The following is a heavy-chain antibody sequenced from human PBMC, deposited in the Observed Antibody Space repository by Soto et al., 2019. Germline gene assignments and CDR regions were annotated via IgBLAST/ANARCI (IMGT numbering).Heavy chain of an antibody. Sequence: GGSLRLSCAASGFTFSDYYMSWIRQAPGKGLEWVSYISSSGSTIYYADSVKGRFTISRDNAKNSLYLQMNSLRAEDTAVYYCARVMGYSTLSYYCDYKYVWGKGTTVTVSS. D-gene: IGHD4-4*01. J-gene: IGHJ6*03. CDR1: GFTFSDYY. V-gene: IGHV3-11*01. CDR3: ARVMGYSTLSYYCDYKYV. CDR2: ISSSGSTI.